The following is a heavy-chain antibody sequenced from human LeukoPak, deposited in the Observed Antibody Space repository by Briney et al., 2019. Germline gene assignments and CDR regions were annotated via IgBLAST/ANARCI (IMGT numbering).Heavy chain of an antibody. D-gene: IGHD5-18*01. CDR2: IIPIFGTA. Sequence: GASVKVSCKSSGGTFSSYAISWVRQAPGQGLEWMGGIIPIFGTASYAQKFQGRVTITADESTSTAYMELSSLRSEDTAVYYCARDTAMVRGSFDYWGQGTLVTVSS. V-gene: IGHV1-69*01. J-gene: IGHJ4*02. CDR1: GGTFSSYA. CDR3: ARDTAMVRGSFDY.